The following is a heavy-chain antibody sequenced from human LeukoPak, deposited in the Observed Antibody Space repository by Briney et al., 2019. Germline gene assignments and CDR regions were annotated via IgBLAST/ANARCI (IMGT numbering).Heavy chain of an antibody. CDR2: VSYSGSA. D-gene: IGHD1-1*01. CDR1: GGSFSGYY. V-gene: IGHV4-34*01. J-gene: IGHJ4*02. Sequence: SETLSLTCAVYGGSFSGYYWSWIRQPPGKGVEWIGSVSYSGSAYYNASLKSRVTISVDTSKNQFSLKLSSVTAADTAVYYCARQFNWNFDYWGQGTLVTVSS. CDR3: ARQFNWNFDY.